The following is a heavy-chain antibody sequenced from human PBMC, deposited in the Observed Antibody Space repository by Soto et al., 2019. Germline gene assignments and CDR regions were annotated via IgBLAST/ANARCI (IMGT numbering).Heavy chain of an antibody. CDR2: IFSNDEK. CDR1: GFSLSNARIG. CDR3: ARRTAPSPYIVVPKGANCYYGIGV. V-gene: IGHV2-26*01. D-gene: IGHD2-2*01. Sequence: SGPTLVNPTETLTLTCTVSGFSLSNARIGVSWIRQPPGKALEWLAHIFSNDEKSYITSLKSRLTISKDTSKSQVVLTMTNIDNVDKAEYYYARRTAPSPYIVVPKGANCYYGIGVWGRGHRMTVSS. J-gene: IGHJ6*04.